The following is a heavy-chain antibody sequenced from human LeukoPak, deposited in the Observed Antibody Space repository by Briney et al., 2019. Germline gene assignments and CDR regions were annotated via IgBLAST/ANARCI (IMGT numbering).Heavy chain of an antibody. D-gene: IGHD3-10*01. CDR1: GGSISSYY. CDR2: IYTSGST. J-gene: IGHJ5*02. V-gene: IGHV4-4*07. Sequence: PSETLSLTCTVSGGSISSYYWSWIRQVAGKGLEWIGRIYTSGSTNYNPSLKSRVTMSVDTSKNQFSLNLTSVTAADTAVYYCAREYGSGSEFDPWGQGTLVTVSS. CDR3: AREYGSGSEFDP.